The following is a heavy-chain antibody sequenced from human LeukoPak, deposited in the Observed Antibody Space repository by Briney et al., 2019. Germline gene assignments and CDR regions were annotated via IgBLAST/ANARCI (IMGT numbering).Heavy chain of an antibody. CDR3: ASNTVTSFGLDY. CDR1: GGSFSGYY. J-gene: IGHJ4*02. V-gene: IGHV4-34*01. D-gene: IGHD4-17*01. CDR2: INHSGST. Sequence: SETLSLTCAVYGGSFSGYYWSWIRQPPGKGLEWIGEINHSGSTNYNPSLKSRVTISVDTSKNQFSLKLSSVTAADTAVYYCASNTVTSFGLDYWGQGTLVTVSS.